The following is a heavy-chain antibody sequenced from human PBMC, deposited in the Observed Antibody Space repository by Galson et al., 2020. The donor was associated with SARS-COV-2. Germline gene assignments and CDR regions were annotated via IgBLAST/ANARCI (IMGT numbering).Heavy chain of an antibody. V-gene: IGHV2-70*11. Sequence: SGPTLVKPTQTLTLTCTFSGFSLSTSGMCVSWIRQPPGKALEWLARIDWDDDKYYSTSLKTRHTISKDTSKNQVVLTMTNMDPVDTATYYCARMVAATVTNDYWGQGTLVTVSS. CDR3: ARMVAATVTNDY. J-gene: IGHJ4*02. CDR1: GFSLSTSGMC. CDR2: IDWDDDK. D-gene: IGHD4-4*01.